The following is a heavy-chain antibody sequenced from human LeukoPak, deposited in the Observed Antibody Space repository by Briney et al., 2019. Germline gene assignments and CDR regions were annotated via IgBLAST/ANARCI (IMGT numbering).Heavy chain of an antibody. V-gene: IGHV3-74*01. CDR2: IRGDGSVT. J-gene: IGHJ4*01. Sequence: GGSLRLSCTASGFTLRNYWMHWVRQVPGKRLVWVSRIRGDGSVTNYADSVQGRFTISRDNAKNILYLQINNLRSEDTAVYYCARYSSSSGGASYYLDYWGHGTLITVSS. D-gene: IGHD6-6*01. CDR1: GFTLRNYW. CDR3: ARYSSSSGGASYYLDY.